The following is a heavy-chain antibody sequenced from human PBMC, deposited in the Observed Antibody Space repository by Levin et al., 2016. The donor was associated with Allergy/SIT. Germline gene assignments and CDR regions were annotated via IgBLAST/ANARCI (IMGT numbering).Heavy chain of an antibody. CDR2: IYSGGST. CDR1: GFTVSSNY. V-gene: IGHV3-53*01. D-gene: IGHD5-18*01. Sequence: GESLKISCAASGFTVSSNYMSWVRQAPGKGLEWVSVIYSGGSTYYADSVKGRFTISRDNSKNTLYLQMNSLRAEDTAVYYCARSPYSYGSIDYWGQGTLVTVSS. J-gene: IGHJ4*02. CDR3: ARSPYSYGSIDY.